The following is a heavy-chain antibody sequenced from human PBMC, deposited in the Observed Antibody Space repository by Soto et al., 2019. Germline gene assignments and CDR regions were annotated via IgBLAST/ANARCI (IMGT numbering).Heavy chain of an antibody. Sequence: ASVNVSCKASGYTFNTYGINWVRQAPGQGLEWMGWISAYNGNTNYAQKVRGRVTMTTDTSTGTAYMELRSLRSDDTAVYYCAREALYSSGWYYSDYWGQGTPVTVSS. CDR3: AREALYSSGWYYSDY. V-gene: IGHV1-18*01. J-gene: IGHJ4*02. D-gene: IGHD6-13*01. CDR2: ISAYNGNT. CDR1: GYTFNTYG.